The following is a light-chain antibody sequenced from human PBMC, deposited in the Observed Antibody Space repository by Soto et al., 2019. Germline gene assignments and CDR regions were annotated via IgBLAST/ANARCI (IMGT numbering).Light chain of an antibody. J-gene: IGKJ4*01. CDR3: MQSIKDLS. CDR1: QSLLYRDGKTY. Sequence: DIVMTQTPLSLSVTPGQSASISCKSSQSLLYRDGKTYVYWYLQKPGQAPQLLIHELSNRFSGVPERCSGSGSGTDFTQIISRVEAEDAGIYYCMQSIKDLSFGGGTKVEIK. CDR2: ELS. V-gene: IGKV2D-29*01.